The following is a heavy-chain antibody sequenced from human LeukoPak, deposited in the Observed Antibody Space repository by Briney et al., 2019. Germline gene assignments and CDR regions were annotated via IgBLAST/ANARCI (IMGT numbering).Heavy chain of an antibody. CDR1: GGSISSYY. Sequence: SETLSLTCTVSGGSISSYYWSWIRQPPGKGLGWIGYIYYSGSTNYNPSLKSRVTISVDTSKNQFSLKLSSVTAADTAVYYCARVKWVYYFDYWGQGTLVTVSS. CDR3: ARVKWVYYFDY. V-gene: IGHV4-59*01. CDR2: IYYSGST. J-gene: IGHJ4*02. D-gene: IGHD3-22*01.